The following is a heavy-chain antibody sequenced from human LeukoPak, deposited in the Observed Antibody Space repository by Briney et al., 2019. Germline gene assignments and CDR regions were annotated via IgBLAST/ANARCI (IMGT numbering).Heavy chain of an antibody. CDR1: GYTLTELS. CDR3: AGDLDNDSKVDRAFDI. J-gene: IGHJ3*02. CDR2: FDPEDGET. D-gene: IGHD3-22*01. V-gene: IGHV1-24*01. Sequence: REASVKVSCKVSGYTLTELSMHWVRQAPGKGLEWMGGFDPEDGETIYAQKFQGRVTLTTDTSTNTVYMELRSLTSDDTAVYYCAGDLDNDSKVDRAFDIWGQGTIVTVSS.